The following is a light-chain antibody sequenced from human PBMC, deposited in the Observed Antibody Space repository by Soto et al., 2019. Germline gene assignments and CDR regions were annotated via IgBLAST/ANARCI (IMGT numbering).Light chain of an antibody. CDR3: QQRSNWPPV. J-gene: IGKJ4*01. Sequence: DIQMTQSPSSLSASVGDRVTITCRASQSISNYLNWYQQKPGKAPKLLIFAASSLQSGVPSRFSGSGSGTEFTLTISSLEPEDFAVYYCQQRSNWPPVFGGGTKVDIK. V-gene: IGKV1-39*01. CDR1: QSISNY. CDR2: AAS.